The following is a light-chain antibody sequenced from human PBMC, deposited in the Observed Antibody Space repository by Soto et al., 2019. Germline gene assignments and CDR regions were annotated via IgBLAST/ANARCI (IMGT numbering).Light chain of an antibody. CDR2: DVS. Sequence: QSALTQPASVSGSPGQSITISCTGTSSDVGGYNYVSWYQQHPGKAPKLMIYDVSNRPSGVSNRFSCSKSGNTSSLTISGLQAEDEAAYYCSSYTSSSTRVFGGGTKLTVL. CDR1: SSDVGGYNY. J-gene: IGLJ2*01. CDR3: SSYTSSSTRV. V-gene: IGLV2-14*01.